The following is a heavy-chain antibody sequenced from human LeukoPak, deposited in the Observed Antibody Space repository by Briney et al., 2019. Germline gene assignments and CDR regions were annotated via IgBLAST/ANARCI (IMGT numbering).Heavy chain of an antibody. D-gene: IGHD5/OR15-5a*01. CDR1: GFTFSSYA. CDR2: ISGSGSNT. V-gene: IGHV3-23*01. J-gene: IGHJ1*01. Sequence: PGGSLRLSRAASGFTFSSYAMSWVRQAPGKGLEWVSTISGSGSNTYYADSVKGRFTISRDNSKNTLYLQMNSLRAEDTAVYYCAKDSGLTQYSLSSEYFQHWGQGTLVTVSS. CDR3: AKDSGLTQYSLSSEYFQH.